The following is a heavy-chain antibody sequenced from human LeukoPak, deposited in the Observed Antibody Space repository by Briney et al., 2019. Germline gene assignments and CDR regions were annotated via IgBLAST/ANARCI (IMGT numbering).Heavy chain of an antibody. D-gene: IGHD2-2*01. CDR2: INANNGGT. CDR3: TRDHCSSANCYEDYYYGMDV. Sequence: ASVKVSCKASGYTFSDYYMHWVRQAPGQGLEWMGWINANNGGTTYAQNFQGRVTMTRDTSISTAYMELSRLRSDDSAIYYCTRDHCSSANCYEDYYYGMDVWGQGTTVTVSS. V-gene: IGHV1-2*02. J-gene: IGHJ6*02. CDR1: GYTFSDYY.